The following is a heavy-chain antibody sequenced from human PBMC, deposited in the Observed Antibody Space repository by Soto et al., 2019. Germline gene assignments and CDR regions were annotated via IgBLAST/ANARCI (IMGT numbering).Heavy chain of an antibody. J-gene: IGHJ4*02. CDR1: GGSISSGGYY. Sequence: SETLSLTCTVSGGSISSGGYYWSWIRQHPGKGLEWIGYSYYSGSTYYNPSLKSRVTISVDTSKNQFSLKLSSVTAADTAVYYCARRIAAYYFDYWGQGTLVTVSS. CDR2: SYYSGST. V-gene: IGHV4-31*03. D-gene: IGHD6-25*01. CDR3: ARRIAAYYFDY.